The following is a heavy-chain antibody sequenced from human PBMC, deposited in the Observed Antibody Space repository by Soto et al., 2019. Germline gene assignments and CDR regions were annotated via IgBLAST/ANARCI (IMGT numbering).Heavy chain of an antibody. D-gene: IGHD2-15*01. CDR3: ARALVAAVITPLDC. Sequence: QVQLVQSGAEVKKPGASVKVSCKDSGYTFTSYGISWVRQAPGQGLEWMGWISAYNGNTNYAQKLQGRVTITTDTVSGTAYLERRGLGSVDTAVYYCARALVAAVITPLDCWGPGTLVTVS. CDR1: GYTFTSYG. J-gene: IGHJ4*02. CDR2: ISAYNGNT. V-gene: IGHV1-18*04.